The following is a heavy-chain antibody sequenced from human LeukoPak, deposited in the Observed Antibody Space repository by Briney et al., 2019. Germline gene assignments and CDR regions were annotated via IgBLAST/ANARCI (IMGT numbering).Heavy chain of an antibody. Sequence: PGGSLRLSCAASGFTFDDYAMHWVRQAPGKGLEWVSGISWNSGNIGYADSVKGRFTISRDNAKNSLYLQMNSLRAEDMALYYCAESVDSGSYGLFDYWGQGTLVIVSS. CDR3: AESVDSGSYGLFDY. CDR1: GFTFDDYA. V-gene: IGHV3-9*03. D-gene: IGHD3-10*01. J-gene: IGHJ4*02. CDR2: ISWNSGNI.